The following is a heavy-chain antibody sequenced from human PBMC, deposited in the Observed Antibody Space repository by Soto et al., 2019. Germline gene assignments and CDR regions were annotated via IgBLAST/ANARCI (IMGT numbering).Heavy chain of an antibody. Sequence: SETLSLTCTVSGGSISSSSYYWGWIRQPPGKGLEWIGSIYYSGSTYYNPSLKSRVTISVDTAKNQFSLKLSSVTAADTAVDYGASTAPLTIAATGTWFDPWGQGTLVTVS. CDR1: GGSISSSSYY. CDR2: IYYSGST. J-gene: IGHJ5*02. CDR3: ASTAPLTIAATGTWFDP. V-gene: IGHV4-39*01. D-gene: IGHD6-13*01.